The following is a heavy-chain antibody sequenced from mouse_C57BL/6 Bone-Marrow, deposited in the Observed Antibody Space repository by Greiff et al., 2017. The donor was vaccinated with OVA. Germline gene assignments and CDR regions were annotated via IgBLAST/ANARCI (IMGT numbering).Heavy chain of an antibody. CDR3: ARQDYGSSYVFAY. CDR2: ISNLAYSI. J-gene: IGHJ3*01. V-gene: IGHV5-15*01. Sequence: EVKLQESGGGLVQPGGSLKLSCAASGFTFSDYGMAWVRQAPRKGPEWVAFISNLAYSIYYADTVTGRFTIARENAKNTLYLEMSSLRSEDTAMYYGARQDYGSSYVFAYWGQGTLVTVSA. D-gene: IGHD1-1*01. CDR1: GFTFSDYG.